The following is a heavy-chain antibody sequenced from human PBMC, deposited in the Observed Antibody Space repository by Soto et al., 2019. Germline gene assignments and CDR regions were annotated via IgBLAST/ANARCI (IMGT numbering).Heavy chain of an antibody. CDR1: GFTFSSYS. Sequence: GSLRLSCAASGFTFSSYSMNWVRQAPGKGLEWVSYISSSSSTIYYADSVKGRSTIPRDNAKNSLYLQMNSLRDEDTAVYYCTRDRSSPSLFDYWGQGTLVTVSS. CDR2: ISSSSSTI. CDR3: TRDRSSPSLFDY. J-gene: IGHJ4*02. V-gene: IGHV3-48*02. D-gene: IGHD2-15*01.